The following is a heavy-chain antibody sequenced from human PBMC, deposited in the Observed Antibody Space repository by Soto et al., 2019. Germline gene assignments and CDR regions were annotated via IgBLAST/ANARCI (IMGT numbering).Heavy chain of an antibody. CDR1: GDSVSSSSAA. J-gene: IGHJ4*02. CDR2: TYYRSKWYN. Sequence: SQTLSLTCVISGDSVSSSSAAWNWIRQSPSRGLEWLGRTYYRSKWYNDYAVSVKSRITINPDTSKNQFSLQLNSVTPEDTAVYYCARDTYYYDSSGLPYYFDYWGQGTLVTVSS. V-gene: IGHV6-1*01. CDR3: ARDTYYYDSSGLPYYFDY. D-gene: IGHD3-22*01.